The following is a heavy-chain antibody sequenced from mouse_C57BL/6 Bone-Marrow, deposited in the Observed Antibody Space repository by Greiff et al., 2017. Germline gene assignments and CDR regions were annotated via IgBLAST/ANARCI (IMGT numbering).Heavy chain of an antibody. CDR1: GYAFTNYL. Sequence: VQLQESGAELVRPGTSVKVSCKASGYAFTNYLIEWVKQRPGHGLEWIGEILPGSGSTNYNEKFKGKATFTADTSSNTAYMQLSSLTTEDSAIYYCARSYYGSSDWYFDVWGTGTTVTVSS. D-gene: IGHD1-1*01. CDR3: ARSYYGSSDWYFDV. V-gene: IGHV1-9*01. J-gene: IGHJ1*03. CDR2: ILPGSGST.